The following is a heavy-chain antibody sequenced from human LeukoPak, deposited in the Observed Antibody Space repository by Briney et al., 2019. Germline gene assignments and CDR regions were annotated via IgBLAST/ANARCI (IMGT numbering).Heavy chain of an antibody. Sequence: GGSLRLSCAASGFSFSSCSMHWVRQAPGKGLEWMAVIASDSSIKYYTDSVKGRFTISRDNSKDTVYPQMNSLRAEDTAIYYCAKEREEGATPFGYWGQGSLVTVSS. V-gene: IGHV3-30*04. CDR1: GFSFSSCS. CDR2: IASDSSIK. CDR3: AKEREEGATPFGY. J-gene: IGHJ4*02. D-gene: IGHD1-26*01.